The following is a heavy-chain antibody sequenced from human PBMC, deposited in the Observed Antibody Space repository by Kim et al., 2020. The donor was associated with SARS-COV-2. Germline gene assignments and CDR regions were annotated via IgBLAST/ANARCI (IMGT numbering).Heavy chain of an antibody. D-gene: IGHD5-18*01. Sequence: GGSLRLSCAASGFTFDDYAMHLVRQAPGKGLEWVSGISWNSGSIGYADSVKGRFTISRDNAKNSLYLQMNSLRAEDTALYYCAKAPSMVIQVGFAFDIWGQGTMVTVSS. CDR2: ISWNSGSI. J-gene: IGHJ3*02. CDR3: AKAPSMVIQVGFAFDI. CDR1: GFTFDDYA. V-gene: IGHV3-9*01.